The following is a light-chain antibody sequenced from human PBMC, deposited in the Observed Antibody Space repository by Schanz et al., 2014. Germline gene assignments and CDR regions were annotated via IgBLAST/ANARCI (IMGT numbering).Light chain of an antibody. CDR1: QSVLYSSNNKNY. V-gene: IGKV4-1*01. CDR3: LQHYGNPT. J-gene: IGKJ4*01. Sequence: DIVMTQSPDSLPVSLGERATIHCKSSQSVLYSSNNKNYLAWYQQKPGQPPKLLINWASTRESGVPDRFSGSGSGTDFTLTISSLQAEDVAVYYCLQHYGNPTFGGGTKVDVK. CDR2: WAS.